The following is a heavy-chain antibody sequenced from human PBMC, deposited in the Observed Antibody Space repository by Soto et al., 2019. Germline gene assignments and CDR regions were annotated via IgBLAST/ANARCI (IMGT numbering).Heavy chain of an antibody. D-gene: IGHD2-21*02. V-gene: IGHV1-3*05. J-gene: IGHJ4*02. CDR2: INAGNGNT. Sequence: QVQLVQSGAEEKKPGASVKVSCKASGYTFTSYAMHWVRQAPGQRLEWMGWINAGNGNTKYSQKFQGRVTITRDTSARTAYMELSSLRFEATAVYYCARSIVVVTALDYWGQGTLVTVSS. CDR3: ARSIVVVTALDY. CDR1: GYTFTSYA.